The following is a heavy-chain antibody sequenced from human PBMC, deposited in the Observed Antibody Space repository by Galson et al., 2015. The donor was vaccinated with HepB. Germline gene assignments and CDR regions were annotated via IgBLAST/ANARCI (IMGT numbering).Heavy chain of an antibody. V-gene: IGHV4-30-2*01. Sequence: TLSLTCTVSDDSIITGAYSWNWIRQPPGKGLEWIGFIYHTGNTFYNPTLKSRVTISVDKSKNQFSLRLTSVTAAVTAIYYCARGEGDYGLGYWGQGALVTVSP. CDR1: DDSIITGAYS. CDR2: IYHTGNT. D-gene: IGHD4-17*01. CDR3: ARGEGDYGLGY. J-gene: IGHJ4*02.